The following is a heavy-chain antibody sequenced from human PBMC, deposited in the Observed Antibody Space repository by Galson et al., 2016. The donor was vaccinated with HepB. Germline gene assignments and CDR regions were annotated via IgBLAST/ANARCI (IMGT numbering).Heavy chain of an antibody. CDR3: ATEVPYYYGSGSWGY. V-gene: IGHV3-74*01. D-gene: IGHD3-10*01. CDR2: INSDGSST. CDR1: GFTFSSYW. J-gene: IGHJ4*02. Sequence: SLRLSCAASGFTFSSYWMHWVRQAPGKGLVWVSRINSDGSSTTYADSVKGRFTISRDNAKNTLYLQMNSLKTEDTAVYYRATEVPYYYGSGSWGYWGQGTLVTVSS.